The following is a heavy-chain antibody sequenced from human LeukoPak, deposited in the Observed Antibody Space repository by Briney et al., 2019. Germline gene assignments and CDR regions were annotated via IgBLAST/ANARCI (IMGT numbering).Heavy chain of an antibody. CDR2: INHSGST. V-gene: IGHV4-34*01. CDR3: ARHGNFRVYYYDSSGYTSD. Sequence: PSETLSLTCTVSGGSISSYYWSWIRQPPGKGLEWIGEINHSGSTNYNPSLKSRVTISVDTSKNQFSLKLSSVTAADTAVYYCARHGNFRVYYYDSSGYTSDWGQGTLVTVSS. J-gene: IGHJ4*02. D-gene: IGHD3-22*01. CDR1: GGSISSYY.